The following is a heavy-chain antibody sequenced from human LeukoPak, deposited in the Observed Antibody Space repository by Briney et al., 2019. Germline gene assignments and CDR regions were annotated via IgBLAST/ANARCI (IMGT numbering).Heavy chain of an antibody. J-gene: IGHJ4*02. D-gene: IGHD4-17*01. CDR2: ISYDGSKK. CDR3: AKDWVSWRGDPDY. V-gene: IGHV3-30*18. Sequence: GGSLRLSCAASGFTFSSYGMHWVRQAPGKGLEWVAIISYDGSKKYYADSVKGRFTISRDNSKNTLYLQMNSLRAEDTAVYYCAKDWVSWRGDPDYWGQGTLVTVSS. CDR1: GFTFSSYG.